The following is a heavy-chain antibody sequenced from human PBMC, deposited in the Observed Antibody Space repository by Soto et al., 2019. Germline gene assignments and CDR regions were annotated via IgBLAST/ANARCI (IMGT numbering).Heavy chain of an antibody. CDR2: IWFDGSNK. Sequence: QVQLVESGGGVVQPGRSLRLSCAASGFTFSSQGMHWVRQAPGKGLEWVAVIWFDGSNKYYAESVKGRFTISRDNSMNTLYLQMNRLRAADTAVYYCVRDLGGTYSLDYWGKGTLVTVSS. V-gene: IGHV3-33*01. D-gene: IGHD3-10*01. CDR3: VRDLGGTYSLDY. J-gene: IGHJ4*02. CDR1: GFTFSSQG.